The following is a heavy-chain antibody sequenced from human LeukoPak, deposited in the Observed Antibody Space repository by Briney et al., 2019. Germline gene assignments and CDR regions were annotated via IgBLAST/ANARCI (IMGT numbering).Heavy chain of an antibody. CDR3: VIIELTEGFDY. V-gene: IGHV1-18*01. CDR1: GYTFTDYG. Sequence: GASVKVSCKTSGYTFTDYGIDWFRQAPGQGLEWMGWISGYNGDTKYAQKFQGRVTVTTDTSTRTAYMELRSLRSDDTALYYCVIIELTEGFDYWGQGTLVTVSS. J-gene: IGHJ4*02. CDR2: ISGYNGDT. D-gene: IGHD1-7*01.